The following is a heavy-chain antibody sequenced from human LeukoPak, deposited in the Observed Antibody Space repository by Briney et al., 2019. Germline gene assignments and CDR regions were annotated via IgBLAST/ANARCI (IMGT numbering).Heavy chain of an antibody. CDR2: INHSGST. Sequence: SETLSLTCAVYGGSFSGYYWSWIRQPPGKGLEWIGEINHSGSTNYNPSLKSRVTISVDTSKNQFSLKLSSVTAADTAVYYCARDFPPGYSGSYSILDAFDIWGQGTMVTVSS. V-gene: IGHV4-34*01. J-gene: IGHJ3*02. CDR1: GGSFSGYY. CDR3: ARDFPPGYSGSYSILDAFDI. D-gene: IGHD1-26*01.